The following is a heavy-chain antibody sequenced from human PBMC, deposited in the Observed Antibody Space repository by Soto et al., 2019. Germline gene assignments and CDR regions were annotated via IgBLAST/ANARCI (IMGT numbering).Heavy chain of an antibody. Sequence: TSDTLSLTCTVSGGSLSSGGYYWSWIRQHPGKGLEWIGYIHYSGSTYSNPSLKSRVTISVDTSKNQFSLKLTSVTAADTDVYYCARGSGDIDYWGQGTLVTVSS. V-gene: IGHV4-31*03. CDR3: ARGSGDIDY. CDR1: GGSLSSGGYY. D-gene: IGHD3-10*01. J-gene: IGHJ4*02. CDR2: IHYSGST.